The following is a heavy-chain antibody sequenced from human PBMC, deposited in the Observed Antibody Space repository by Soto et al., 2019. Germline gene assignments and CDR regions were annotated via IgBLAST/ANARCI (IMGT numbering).Heavy chain of an antibody. D-gene: IGHD4-4*01. CDR2: IYHSGST. CDR3: AREEGLHVFGY. V-gene: IGHV4-30-2*01. CDR1: GGSISSGGYS. J-gene: IGHJ4*02. Sequence: QLQLQESGSGLVKPSQTLSLTCAVSGGSISSGGYSWSWIRQPPGKGLEWIGYIYHSGSTFYNPSLKSRVTIAVDRSKKQFSLKLSSVTAADTAVYYVAREEGLHVFGYWGQGTLVTVSS.